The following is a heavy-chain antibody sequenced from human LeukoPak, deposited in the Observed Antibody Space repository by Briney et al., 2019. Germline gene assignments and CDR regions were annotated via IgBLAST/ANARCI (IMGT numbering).Heavy chain of an antibody. D-gene: IGHD2/OR15-2a*01. CDR3: ARAEYCYYCGMDV. J-gene: IGHJ6*02. Sequence: PGGSLRLSCAASGFPFNTYVMSWVRQAPGKGLEWVANLKQDGSEEYYVDSVKGRFTISRDNAKNSLYLQMNSLRAEDTAVYYCARAEYCYYCGMDVWGQGTTVIVSS. CDR1: GFPFNTYV. V-gene: IGHV3-7*03. CDR2: LKQDGSEE.